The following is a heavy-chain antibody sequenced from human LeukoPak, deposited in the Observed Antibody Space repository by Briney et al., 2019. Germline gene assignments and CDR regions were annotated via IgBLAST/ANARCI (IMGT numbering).Heavy chain of an antibody. J-gene: IGHJ2*01. Sequence: PGGSLRLSCAASGFTFSDYYMTWIRQAPGKGLEWLSYINTGSAYTNYANSVKGRFTISRDNAKNSLYLQLNSLRAEDTAVYYCTREDNWYFDLWGRGTLVTVSS. V-gene: IGHV3-11*05. CDR3: TREDNWYFDL. CDR1: GFTFSDYY. CDR2: INTGSAYT.